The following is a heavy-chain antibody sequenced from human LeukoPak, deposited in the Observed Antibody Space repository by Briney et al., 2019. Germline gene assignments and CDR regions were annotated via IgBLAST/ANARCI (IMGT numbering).Heavy chain of an antibody. CDR2: ISSSGSTI. J-gene: IGHJ4*02. CDR3: AREPYSYQFRNQGPYDY. CDR1: GFTFSDYY. Sequence: GGSLRLSCAASGFTFSDYYMSWIRQAPGKGLEGVSYISSSGSTIYYADSVKGRFTISRDNAKNSLYLQMNSLRAEDTAVYYCAREPYSYQFRNQGPYDYWGQGTLVTVSS. D-gene: IGHD5-18*01. V-gene: IGHV3-11*01.